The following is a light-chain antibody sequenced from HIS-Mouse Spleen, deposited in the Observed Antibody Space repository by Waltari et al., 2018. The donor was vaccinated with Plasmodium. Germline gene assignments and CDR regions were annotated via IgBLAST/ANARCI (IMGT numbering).Light chain of an antibody. CDR2: KAP. Sequence: DIQMTQSPSTLSASVGDRVTITCRASQSISSWLAWYQQKPGKAPKHLIYKAPSLESGVPSRFSVSGSGTEFTLTISILQPDDFATYYCQQYNSYSRTFGQGTKVEIK. V-gene: IGKV1-5*03. CDR1: QSISSW. CDR3: QQYNSYSRT. J-gene: IGKJ1*01.